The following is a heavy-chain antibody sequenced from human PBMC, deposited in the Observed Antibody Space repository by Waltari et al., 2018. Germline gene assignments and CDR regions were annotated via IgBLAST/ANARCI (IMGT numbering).Heavy chain of an antibody. D-gene: IGHD2-21*02. J-gene: IGHJ3*02. CDR1: GYSFTSYW. CDR3: TRRAYCGDDCYPRDAFDI. Sequence: EVQLVQSGAAVKKPGESLKMSCKGSGYSFTSYWIGVGRQMPGKGLEWMGIIYPGDSDTRYSPSFQGQVTISADKSIGTAYLQWSSLKASDTAMYYCTRRAYCGDDCYPRDAFDIWGQGTMVTVSS. V-gene: IGHV5-51*01. CDR2: IYPGDSDT.